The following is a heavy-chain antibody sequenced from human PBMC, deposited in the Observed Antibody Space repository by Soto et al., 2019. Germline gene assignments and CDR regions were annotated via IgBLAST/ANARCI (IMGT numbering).Heavy chain of an antibody. Sequence: VQLLESGGDLVQPGGSLRLSCEASGFTFSNYAMSWVRQAPGKGLEWVSVISGSGGSTNYADSAKGRFTISRENSMETLYLQMNSLRAEDTAVYYCARVFYYDILTGKSYNMDVWGQGTTVIVSS. D-gene: IGHD3-9*01. J-gene: IGHJ6*02. CDR3: ARVFYYDILTGKSYNMDV. V-gene: IGHV3-23*01. CDR1: GFTFSNYA. CDR2: ISGSGGST.